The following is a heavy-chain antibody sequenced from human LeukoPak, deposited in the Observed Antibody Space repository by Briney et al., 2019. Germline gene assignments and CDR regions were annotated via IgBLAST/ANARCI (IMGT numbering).Heavy chain of an antibody. CDR1: GFTFSDYY. Sequence: GGSLRLSCAASGFTFSDYYMSWIRQAPGKGLEWVSYISSSGSTIYYADSVKGRFTISRDNAKNSLYLQMNSLRAEDTALYYCARAAKGLAPRLCYYFDYWGQGTLVTVSS. V-gene: IGHV3-11*01. J-gene: IGHJ4*02. D-gene: IGHD2-15*01. CDR2: ISSSGSTI. CDR3: ARAAKGLAPRLCYYFDY.